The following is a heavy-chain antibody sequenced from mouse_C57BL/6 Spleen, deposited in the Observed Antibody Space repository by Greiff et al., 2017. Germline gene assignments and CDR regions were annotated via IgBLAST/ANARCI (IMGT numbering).Heavy chain of an antibody. CDR3: ARRYYGLDY. D-gene: IGHD1-1*01. Sequence: QVQLQQSGPELVKPGASAKISCKASGYAFSSSWMNWVKQRPGKGLEWIGRIYPGDGDTNYNGKFKGKATLTADKSSSTAYMQLSSLTSEDSAVYFCARRYYGLDYWGQGTTLTVSS. CDR1: GYAFSSSW. J-gene: IGHJ2*01. V-gene: IGHV1-82*01. CDR2: IYPGDGDT.